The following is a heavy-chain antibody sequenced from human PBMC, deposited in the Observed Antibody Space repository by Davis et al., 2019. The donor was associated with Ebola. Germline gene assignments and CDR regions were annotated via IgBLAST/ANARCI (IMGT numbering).Heavy chain of an antibody. CDR3: ARGGVPAAIPDYYYYYGMDV. Sequence: GESLKISCAASGFTVSSNYMSWVRQAPGKGLEWVSVIYSGGSTYYADSVKGRFTISRDNSKNTLYLQMNSLRAEDTAVYYCARGGVPAAIPDYYYYYGMDVWGQGTTVTVSS. D-gene: IGHD2-2*02. CDR1: GFTVSSNY. V-gene: IGHV3-66*02. CDR2: IYSGGST. J-gene: IGHJ6*02.